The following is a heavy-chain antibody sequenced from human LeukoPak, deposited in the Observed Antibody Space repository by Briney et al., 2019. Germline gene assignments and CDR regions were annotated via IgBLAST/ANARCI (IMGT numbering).Heavy chain of an antibody. J-gene: IGHJ2*01. CDR1: GGSISSGGYY. CDR2: LYYTGST. V-gene: IGHV4-61*08. Sequence: SETLSLTCTVSGGSISSGGYYWSWIRQSPGKGLEWIGYLYYTGSTNYNPSLKSRVTMSADASKNQVSLKLSSVTAADTAVYYCARRPNYETSTGFLVYFDLWGRGTLVTVSS. D-gene: IGHD3-9*01. CDR3: ARRPNYETSTGFLVYFDL.